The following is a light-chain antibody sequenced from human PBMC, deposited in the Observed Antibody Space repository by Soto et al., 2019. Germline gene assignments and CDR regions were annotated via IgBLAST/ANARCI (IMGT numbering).Light chain of an antibody. Sequence: IQMTQSPSSLSASVGDRVTITCRASQGISSYLAWYPQKPGKAPKLLIYAASTLQSGVPSRFSGSGSGTDFTLTISCLQSEDFATYYCQQYYSYWTFGQGTKVDIK. CDR2: AAS. V-gene: IGKV1-8*01. CDR3: QQYYSYWT. CDR1: QGISSY. J-gene: IGKJ1*01.